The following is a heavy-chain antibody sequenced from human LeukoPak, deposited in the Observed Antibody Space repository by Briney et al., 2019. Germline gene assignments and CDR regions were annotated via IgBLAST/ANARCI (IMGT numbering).Heavy chain of an antibody. CDR2: IYYSGST. Sequence: SETLSLICTVSGYSISCGYYWGWIRQTPGKGLEWIGSIYYSGSTYYNPSLKSRLTISVDTSKNQFSLELSSVTAADTAVYYCASLPLRQQLVRRAQNYYFDYWGQGTLVTVSS. V-gene: IGHV4-38-2*02. D-gene: IGHD6-13*01. CDR1: GYSISCGYY. J-gene: IGHJ4*02. CDR3: ASLPLRQQLVRRAQNYYFDY.